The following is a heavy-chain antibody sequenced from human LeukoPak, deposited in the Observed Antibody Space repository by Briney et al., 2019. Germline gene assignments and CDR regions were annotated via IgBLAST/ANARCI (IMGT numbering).Heavy chain of an antibody. CDR2: IYYSGST. J-gene: IGHJ4*02. CDR1: GGSISSYY. V-gene: IGHV4-59*08. D-gene: IGHD2-21*02. CDR3: ARSPAPLAYCGGDCYSTFDY. Sequence: SETLSLTCTVSGGSISSYYWSWIRQPPGKGLEWIGYIYYSGSTSYNPSLKSRVTISVDTSKNQFSLKLSSVTAADTAVYYCARSPAPLAYCGGDCYSTFDYWGQGTLVTVSS.